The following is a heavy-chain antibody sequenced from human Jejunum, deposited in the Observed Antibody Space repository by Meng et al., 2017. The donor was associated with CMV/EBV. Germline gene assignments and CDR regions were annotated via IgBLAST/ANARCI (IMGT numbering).Heavy chain of an antibody. Sequence: SSFSFLAYAMPLVRHAPGKGLAWFSGSSWDSVHIGYADSVKGRFTISRDNGKNSLFLQMNSLRPEDTGLYYCARQTDYSNAIDYWGQGTRVTVSS. CDR2: SSWDSVHI. V-gene: IGHV3-9*01. D-gene: IGHD4-11*01. CDR1: SFSFLAYA. CDR3: ARQTDYSNAIDY. J-gene: IGHJ4*02.